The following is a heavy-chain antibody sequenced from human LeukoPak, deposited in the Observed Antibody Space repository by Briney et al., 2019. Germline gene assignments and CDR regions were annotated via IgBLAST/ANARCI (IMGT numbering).Heavy chain of an antibody. Sequence: ASVKVSCKASGYPFTTYGINWVRQAPGQGLEWMGWINTYNGDTNYAQKFQGRVTMTSDTSTSTVYIELRSLTSDDTAAYYCAREWWGYDVLTGDNWFDPWGQGTLVTVSS. CDR1: GYPFTTYG. CDR3: AREWWGYDVLTGDNWFDP. CDR2: INTYNGDT. D-gene: IGHD3-9*01. J-gene: IGHJ5*02. V-gene: IGHV1-18*01.